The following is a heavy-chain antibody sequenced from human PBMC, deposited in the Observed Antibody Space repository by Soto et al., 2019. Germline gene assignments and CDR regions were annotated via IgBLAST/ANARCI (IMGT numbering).Heavy chain of an antibody. D-gene: IGHD2-8*02. V-gene: IGHV3-7*01. CDR3: ARHWTGWIGNDY. CDR1: GFTFSRYW. J-gene: IGHJ4*02. Sequence: PGGSLRLSCAASGFTFSRYWVTWVRQAPGKGLEWVASIKQDGSETYYVDSVRGRFTISRDNAKSSLYLQMNSLRAEDTAVYYCARHWTGWIGNDYWGQGTLVTVSS. CDR2: IKQDGSET.